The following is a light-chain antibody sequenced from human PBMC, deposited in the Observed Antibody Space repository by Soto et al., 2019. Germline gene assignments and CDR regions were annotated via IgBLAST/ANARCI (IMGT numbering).Light chain of an antibody. CDR1: QSISSY. V-gene: IGKV1-39*01. CDR3: QQSYSTPHT. CDR2: AAS. J-gene: IGKJ2*01. Sequence: DIQMTQSPSSLSASVGDRVTITCRASQSISSYLDWYQQKPGKAPKLLIYAASSLQSGVPPRLSGSVSGTDFTLTISSLQPEDFATYYCQQSYSTPHTFGQGTKVDIK.